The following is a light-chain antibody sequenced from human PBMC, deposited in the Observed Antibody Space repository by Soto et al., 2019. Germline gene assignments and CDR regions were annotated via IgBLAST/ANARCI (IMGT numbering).Light chain of an antibody. Sequence: EIELTQSPGTLSLSRGERATISCRASQSVSSSYLAWYQQKPGQAPRHRIYGASSMATGIPDRFSGSGSGTXXTXTIXXLEPEDFAVYYCQQDGSSRTFGQGTKVDIK. CDR2: GAS. CDR3: QQDGSSRT. V-gene: IGKV3-20*01. CDR1: QSVSSSY. J-gene: IGKJ1*01.